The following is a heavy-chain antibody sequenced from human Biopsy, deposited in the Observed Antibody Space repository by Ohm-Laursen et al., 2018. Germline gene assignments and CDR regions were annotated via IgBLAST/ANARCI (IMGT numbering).Heavy chain of an antibody. CDR3: AGGAAKGNPYDH. D-gene: IGHD3-10*01. CDR2: IIPTFDTP. V-gene: IGHV1-69*06. J-gene: IGHJ5*02. Sequence: RISCKASGGTFSSYVISWVRQAPGQGLEWMGRIIPTFDTPTYAPDFQGRVTFTADKSTGTAHLDLRSLRSEDTAVYYCAGGAAKGNPYDHWGQGTLVTVSS. CDR1: GGTFSSYV.